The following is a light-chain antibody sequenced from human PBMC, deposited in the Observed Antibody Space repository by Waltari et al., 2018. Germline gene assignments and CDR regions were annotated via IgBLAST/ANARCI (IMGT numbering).Light chain of an antibody. CDR2: AAS. CDR1: QGISSY. Sequence: DIQLTQSPSFLSASVGDRVTITCRASQGISSYLAWYQQEPGKAPKLLIYAASTLQSGVPSRFSGSGSGTECTLTISSLQPEDFATYYCQQLNSFGPGTKVDIK. CDR3: QQLNS. J-gene: IGKJ3*01. V-gene: IGKV1-9*01.